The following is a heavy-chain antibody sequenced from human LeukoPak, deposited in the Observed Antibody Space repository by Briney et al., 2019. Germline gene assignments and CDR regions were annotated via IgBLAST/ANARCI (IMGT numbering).Heavy chain of an antibody. J-gene: IGHJ4*02. CDR2: INAGNGNT. V-gene: IGHV1-3*01. Sequence: ASVKVSCKASGYTFTTYAMHWVRQAPGQRLEWMGWINAGNGNTKHSQKFQARVTITRDTSASTAYMELSSLRSEDTAVYYCARDRIGSRWPYYFDYWGQGTLVTVSS. D-gene: IGHD6-13*01. CDR1: GYTFTTYA. CDR3: ARDRIGSRWPYYFDY.